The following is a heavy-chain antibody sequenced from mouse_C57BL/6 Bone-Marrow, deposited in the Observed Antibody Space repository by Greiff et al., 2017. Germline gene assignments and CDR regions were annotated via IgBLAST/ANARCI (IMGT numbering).Heavy chain of an antibody. Sequence: VKLMESGPGLVQPSQSLSITCTVSGFSLTSYGVHWVRQSPGKGLEWLGVIWSGGSTDYNAAFISRLSISKDNSKSQVFFKMNSLQADDTAIYYCAREDYYGSSYNWYFDVWGTGTTVTVSS. CDR1: GFSLTSYG. V-gene: IGHV2-2*01. D-gene: IGHD1-1*01. CDR2: IWSGGST. CDR3: AREDYYGSSYNWYFDV. J-gene: IGHJ1*03.